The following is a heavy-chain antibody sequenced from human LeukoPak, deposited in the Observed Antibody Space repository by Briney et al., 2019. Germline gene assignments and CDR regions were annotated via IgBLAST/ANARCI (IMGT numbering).Heavy chain of an antibody. CDR2: INHSGST. Sequence: SETLSLTCAVYGGSLSGYYWSWIRQPPGKGLEWIGEINHSGSTNYNPSLKSRVTISVDTSKNQFSLKLSSVTAADTAVYYCARVPSVPDYWGQGTLVTVSS. D-gene: IGHD3-10*01. V-gene: IGHV4-34*01. CDR1: GGSLSGYY. J-gene: IGHJ4*02. CDR3: ARVPSVPDY.